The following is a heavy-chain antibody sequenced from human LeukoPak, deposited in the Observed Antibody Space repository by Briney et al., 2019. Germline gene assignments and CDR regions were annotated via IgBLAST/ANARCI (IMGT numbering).Heavy chain of an antibody. CDR2: ISHSGHT. CDR3: ARRRNRGIILYFDY. J-gene: IGHJ4*02. V-gene: IGHV4-34*01. D-gene: IGHD3-10*01. CDR1: GESFSGYY. Sequence: SETLSLTCGVSGESFSGYYWSWIRQPPGKGLGWIGEISHSGHTRYKPSLKSRVTISVDTSKNQFSLKLRSVTAADTAVYFCARRRNRGIILYFDYWGQGTLVTVSS.